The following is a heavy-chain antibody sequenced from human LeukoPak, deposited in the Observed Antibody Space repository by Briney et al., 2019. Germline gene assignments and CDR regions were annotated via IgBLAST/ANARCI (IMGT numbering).Heavy chain of an antibody. CDR3: AILAGNPY. CDR2: ITGSADNA. CDR1: GFTFSSYA. Sequence: GGSLRLSCAASGFTFSSYAMSWVRQAPGKGLEWVSSITGSADNAYYADSVKGRFTISRDNSKNTLYLQMNSLRAEDTAVYYCAILAGNPYWGPGTLVTVSS. V-gene: IGHV3-23*01. J-gene: IGHJ4*02. D-gene: IGHD2-21*01.